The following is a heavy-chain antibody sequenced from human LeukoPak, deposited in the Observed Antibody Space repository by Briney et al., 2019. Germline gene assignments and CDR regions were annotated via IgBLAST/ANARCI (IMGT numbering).Heavy chain of an antibody. V-gene: IGHV3-9*01. J-gene: IGHJ6*02. Sequence: GRSLRLSCAASGFTFDDYAMHWVRQAPGKGLEWVSGISWNSGSIGYADSVKGRFTISRDNAKNSLYLQMNSLRAEDTAVYYCARGLRYYYYYGMDVWGQGTTVTVSS. CDR1: GFTFDDYA. D-gene: IGHD5-12*01. CDR3: ARGLRYYYYYGMDV. CDR2: ISWNSGSI.